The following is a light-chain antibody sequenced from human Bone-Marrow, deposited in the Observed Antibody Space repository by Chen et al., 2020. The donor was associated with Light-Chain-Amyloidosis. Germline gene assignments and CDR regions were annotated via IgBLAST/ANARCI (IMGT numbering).Light chain of an antibody. CDR1: NIGSTS. V-gene: IGLV3-21*02. Sequence: SYVLTQPSSVSVAPGQTATIACGGNNIGSTSVHWYQQTPGQAPLLVVYDASDRPSGIPERLSGSNAGNTATLTSSRGEAGDEADYYCQVWDRSSVRPVFGWGPKLPVL. CDR2: DAS. J-gene: IGLJ3*02. CDR3: QVWDRSSVRPV.